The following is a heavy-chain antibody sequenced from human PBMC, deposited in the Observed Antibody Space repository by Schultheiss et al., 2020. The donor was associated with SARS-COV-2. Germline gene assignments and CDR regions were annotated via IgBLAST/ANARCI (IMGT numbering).Heavy chain of an antibody. J-gene: IGHJ6*02. D-gene: IGHD3-9*01. V-gene: IGHV1-2*02. CDR1: GGTFSSYA. Sequence: ASVKVSCKASGGTFSSYAISWVRQAPGQGLEWMGWINPNSGGTNYAQKFQGRVTMTRDTSISTAYMELSRLRSDDTAVYYCARDRQDDILTGYFYYYYGMDVWGQGTTVTVSS. CDR3: ARDRQDDILTGYFYYYYGMDV. CDR2: INPNSGGT.